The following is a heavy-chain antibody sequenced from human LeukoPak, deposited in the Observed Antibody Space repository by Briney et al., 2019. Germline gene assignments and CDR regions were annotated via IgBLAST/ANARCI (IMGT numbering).Heavy chain of an antibody. CDR2: INHSGST. V-gene: IGHV4-34*01. CDR1: GGSFSGYY. Sequence: SETLSLTCAVYGGSFSGYYWSWIRQPPGKGLEWIGEINHSGSTNYNPSLKSRVTISVDTSKNQFSLKLSSVTAADTAVYYCARGVVGAILDYYFDYWGQGTLVTVSS. D-gene: IGHD1-26*01. J-gene: IGHJ4*02. CDR3: ARGVVGAILDYYFDY.